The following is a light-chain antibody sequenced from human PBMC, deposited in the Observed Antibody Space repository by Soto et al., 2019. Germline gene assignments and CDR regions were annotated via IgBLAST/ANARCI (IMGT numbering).Light chain of an antibody. CDR1: QSVLYSSNNKNY. J-gene: IGKJ4*01. CDR3: QQYYSPPLT. V-gene: IGKV4-1*01. Sequence: DIVMTQSPDSLAVSLGERATINCTSSQSVLYSSNNKNYLAWYQQKPGQPPKLLIYWASTRESGVPDRFSGSGSGTESALTISSLQAEDVAVYYCQQYYSPPLTFGGGTKVEIK. CDR2: WAS.